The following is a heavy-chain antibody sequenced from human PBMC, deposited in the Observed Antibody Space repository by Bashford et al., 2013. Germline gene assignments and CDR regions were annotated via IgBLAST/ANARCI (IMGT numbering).Heavy chain of an antibody. V-gene: IGHV3-11*01. J-gene: IGHJ4*02. CDR2: ISPTGSNT. CDR3: ARGGGRRTYYFDH. Sequence: RQAPGKGLEWVSYISPTGSNTYYTDSVKGRFTFSRDNAKKSLYLQMNNLRAEDTAVYYCARGGGRRTYYFDHWGQGTLVTVSS. D-gene: IGHD1-1*01.